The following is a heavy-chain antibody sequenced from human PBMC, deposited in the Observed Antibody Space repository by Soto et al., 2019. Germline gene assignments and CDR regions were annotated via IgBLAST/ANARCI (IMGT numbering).Heavy chain of an antibody. CDR3: PRDLGIVLMVYAKGLDY. J-gene: IGHJ4*02. V-gene: IGHV3-30-3*01. D-gene: IGHD2-8*01. CDR2: ISYDGSNK. CDR1: GFTFSSYA. Sequence: GGALRLSXAASGFTFSSYAMHWVRRAPGKGLEWVAVISYDGSNKYYADSVKGRFTISRDNSKNTLYLQMNSLRAEDTAVYYCPRDLGIVLMVYAKGLDYWGQGTLVTVSS.